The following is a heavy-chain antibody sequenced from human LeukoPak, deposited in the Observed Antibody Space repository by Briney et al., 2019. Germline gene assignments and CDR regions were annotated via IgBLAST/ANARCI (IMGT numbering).Heavy chain of an antibody. V-gene: IGHV4-59*01. CDR2: IYYSGST. Sequence: SETLSLTCTVSGGSISSYYWSWIRQPPGKGLEWIGYIYYSGSTNYNPSLKSRVTISVDTSKNQFSLKLSSVTAADTAVYYCARGTSTDYYDSSQDAFDIWGQGTMVTVSS. D-gene: IGHD3-22*01. CDR3: ARGTSTDYYDSSQDAFDI. J-gene: IGHJ3*02. CDR1: GGSISSYY.